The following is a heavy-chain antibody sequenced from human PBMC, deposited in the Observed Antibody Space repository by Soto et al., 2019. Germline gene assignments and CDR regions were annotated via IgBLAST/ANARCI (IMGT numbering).Heavy chain of an antibody. V-gene: IGHV3-23*01. D-gene: IGHD6-19*01. CDR2: ISDVEGAT. CDR3: VKGTPPLPNISGLIYGRY. CDR1: GFSFSNYA. J-gene: IGHJ4*02. Sequence: GGSLRLSCAASGFSFSNYAMTWVRQAPGKGLEWVSTISDVEGATYSADSVKGRFTTSRDNSKNTVFLQMDNLRAEDTAVYFCVKGTPPLPNISGLIYGRYWAQGTPVTVSS.